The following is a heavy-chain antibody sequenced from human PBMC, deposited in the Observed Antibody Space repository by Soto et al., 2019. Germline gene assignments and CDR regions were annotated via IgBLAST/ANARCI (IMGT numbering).Heavy chain of an antibody. CDR3: ARDLASIAVAHNWFDP. V-gene: IGHV1-18*01. Sequence: GASVKVSCKASGYTFTSYGISWVRQAPGQGLEWMGWISAYNGNTNYAQKLQGRVTMTTDTSTSTAYMELRSLRSDDTAVYYCARDLASIAVAHNWFDPWGQGTLVTVSS. J-gene: IGHJ5*02. D-gene: IGHD6-19*01. CDR2: ISAYNGNT. CDR1: GYTFTSYG.